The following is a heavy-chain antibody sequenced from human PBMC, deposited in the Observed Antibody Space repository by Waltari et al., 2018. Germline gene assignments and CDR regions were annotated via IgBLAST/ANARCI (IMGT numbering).Heavy chain of an antibody. V-gene: IGHV3-74*01. Sequence: EVQLVESGGDLVQPGGSLRLSCAASGFTFSNYWMHWVRQAPGKGLAWVSRINVDGSSTVYANAVAGRFTIARDNAKNTVYLEMSVLGAEDTAVYYCTRGEINYSRFDYWGQGSLVTVSS. CDR1: GFTFSNYW. D-gene: IGHD4-4*01. CDR3: TRGEINYSRFDY. J-gene: IGHJ4*02. CDR2: INVDGSST.